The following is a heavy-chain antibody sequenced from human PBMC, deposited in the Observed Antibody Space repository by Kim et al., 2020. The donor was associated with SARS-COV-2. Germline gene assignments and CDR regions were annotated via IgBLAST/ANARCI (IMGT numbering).Heavy chain of an antibody. CDR1: GFTFSTYG. V-gene: IGHV3-23*05. CDR2: ISTTGSDT. Sequence: GGSLRLSCAASGFTFSTYGMSWVRQAPGKGPEWVSTISTTGSDTFYADSVRGRFTISRDNPKNTLYLQLNSLRAEDTATYYCATRGGSHFDYWGQGALVAVSS. J-gene: IGHJ4*02. CDR3: ATRGGSHFDY. D-gene: IGHD3-10*01.